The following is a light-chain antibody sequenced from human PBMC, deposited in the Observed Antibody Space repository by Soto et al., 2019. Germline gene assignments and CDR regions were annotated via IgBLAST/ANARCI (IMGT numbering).Light chain of an antibody. CDR1: QSVSSSY. V-gene: IGKV3-20*01. J-gene: IGKJ4*01. CDR3: QQYNNWPSLT. CDR2: GAS. Sequence: EIVLTQSPGTLSLSPGERATLSCRASQSVSSSYLAWYQQKLGQAPRLLIYGASRRATGIPDRFSGSGSGTEFTLTISSLQSEDFAVYYCQQYNNWPSLTFGGGTKVDIK.